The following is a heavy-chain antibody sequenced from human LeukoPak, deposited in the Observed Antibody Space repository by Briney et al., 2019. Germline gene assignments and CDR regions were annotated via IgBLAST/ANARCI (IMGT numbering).Heavy chain of an antibody. V-gene: IGHV3-21*01. J-gene: IGHJ4*02. CDR1: GFTFGDYV. D-gene: IGHD2-15*01. CDR3: ARDRCIGGSCYLPFDY. CDR2: ISSSSSYI. Sequence: PGGSLRLSCSASGFTFGDYVLIWVRQAPGKGLEWVSSISSSSSYIYYADSVKGRFTISRDNAKNSLYLQMNSLRAEDTAVYYCARDRCIGGSCYLPFDYWGQGTLVTVSS.